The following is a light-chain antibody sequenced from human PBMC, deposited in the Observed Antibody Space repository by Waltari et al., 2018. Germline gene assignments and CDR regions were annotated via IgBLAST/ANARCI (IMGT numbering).Light chain of an antibody. Sequence: QAVVTQEPSLTVSPGGTVTLTCGSSTGAVTSGHYPYWFQQKPGQAPSTLVYAPSNQHPWTPARFSGSLLGGKAALTLSGAQPEDEADYYCLLSYSGAEEICGGGTKLTVL. J-gene: IGLJ2*01. CDR1: TGAVTSGHY. CDR3: LLSYSGAEEI. V-gene: IGLV7-46*01. CDR2: APS.